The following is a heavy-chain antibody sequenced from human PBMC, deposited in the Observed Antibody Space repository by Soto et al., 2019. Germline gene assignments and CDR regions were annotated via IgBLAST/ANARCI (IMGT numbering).Heavy chain of an antibody. CDR1: GDSFAGYW. CDR3: ARKIYAYATGPNFQYYFDS. Sequence: GESLKISCKGSGDSFAGYWITWVRQKPGKGLEWMGRIDPSDSQTYYSPSFRGHVTISVTKSITTVFLQWSSLRASDTAMYYCARKIYAYATGPNFQYYFDSWGQGTPVTVSS. V-gene: IGHV5-10-1*01. D-gene: IGHD2-8*01. J-gene: IGHJ4*02. CDR2: IDPSDSQT.